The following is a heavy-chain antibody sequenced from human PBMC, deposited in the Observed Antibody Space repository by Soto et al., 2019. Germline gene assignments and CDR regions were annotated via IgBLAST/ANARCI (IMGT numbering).Heavy chain of an antibody. CDR1: GYTFTSYG. Sequence: AASVKVSCKASGYTFTSYGISWVRQAPGQGLEWMGIINPSGGSTSYAQKFQGRVTMTRDTSTSTVYMELSSLRSEDTAVYYCARDQPGGVVVPAAALAFDIWGQGTMVTVSS. V-gene: IGHV1-46*01. CDR3: ARDQPGGVVVPAAALAFDI. D-gene: IGHD2-2*01. J-gene: IGHJ3*02. CDR2: INPSGGST.